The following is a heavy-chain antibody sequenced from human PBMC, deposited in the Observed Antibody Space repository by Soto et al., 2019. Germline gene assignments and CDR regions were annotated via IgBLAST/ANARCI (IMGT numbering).Heavy chain of an antibody. D-gene: IGHD6-13*01. CDR3: AKEETGYSSSPKPMYPHYFYYMDV. Sequence: EVQLLESGGGLVQPGGSLRLSCAASGFTFSSYAMSWVRQAPGKGLEWVSAISGSGGSTYYADSVKGRFTISRDNSKNTLYLQMNSLRAEDTAVYYCAKEETGYSSSPKPMYPHYFYYMDVWGKGTTVTVSS. CDR1: GFTFSSYA. V-gene: IGHV3-23*01. J-gene: IGHJ6*03. CDR2: ISGSGGST.